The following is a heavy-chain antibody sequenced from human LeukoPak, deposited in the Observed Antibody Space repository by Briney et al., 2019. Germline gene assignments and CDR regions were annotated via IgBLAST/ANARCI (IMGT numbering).Heavy chain of an antibody. CDR2: ICTSGTT. V-gene: IGHV4-4*07. CDR3: AITDTSRHDY. CDR1: GDSINNYY. Sequence: SETLSLTCTVSGDSINNYYWSWIRQPAGKGLEWIGRICTSGTTNYNPSLKSRVTMSLDTSKNQFSLKLNSVTAADTAVYYCAITDTSRHDYWGQGTLVTVSS. J-gene: IGHJ4*02. D-gene: IGHD2/OR15-2a*01.